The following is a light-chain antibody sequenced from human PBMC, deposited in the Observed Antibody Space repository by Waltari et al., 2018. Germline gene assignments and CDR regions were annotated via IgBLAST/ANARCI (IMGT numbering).Light chain of an antibody. V-gene: IGKV3-20*01. CDR2: DSS. J-gene: IGKJ4*01. Sequence: EVILTQSPDTLSLSPGARATLSCRASQNITNNYLAWYQQKPGLAPRLLIYDSSRRATGVPDRFSGSGSGTDFTLTIDRLEPEDYAVYYCQQYENSPLTFGGGTQVETK. CDR3: QQYENSPLT. CDR1: QNITNNY.